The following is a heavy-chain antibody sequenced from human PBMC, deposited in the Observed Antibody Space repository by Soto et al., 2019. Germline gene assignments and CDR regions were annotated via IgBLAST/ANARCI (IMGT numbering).Heavy chain of an antibody. CDR3: ARGDVLLWFGESPPFDY. J-gene: IGHJ4*02. V-gene: IGHV1-18*01. CDR2: ISAYNGNT. D-gene: IGHD3-10*01. CDR1: GYTFTSYG. Sequence: QVQLVQSGAEVKKPGASVKVSCKASGYTFTSYGISWVRQAPGQGLEWMGWISAYNGNTNYAQKLQGRVTMTTDTSTSTAYIGLRSPRSDDTAVYYCARGDVLLWFGESPPFDYWGQGTLVTVSS.